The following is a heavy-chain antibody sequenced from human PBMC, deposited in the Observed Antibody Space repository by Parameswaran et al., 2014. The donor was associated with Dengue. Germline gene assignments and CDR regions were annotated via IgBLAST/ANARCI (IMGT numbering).Heavy chain of an antibody. J-gene: IGHJ4*02. Sequence: VRQAPGKGLVWVSRINSDGSSTSYADSVKGRFTISRDNAKNTLYLQMNSLRAEDTAVYYCARGLGTTGDYWGQGTLVTVSS. V-gene: IGHV3-74*01. D-gene: IGHD4-11*01. CDR3: ARGLGTTGDY. CDR2: INSDGSST.